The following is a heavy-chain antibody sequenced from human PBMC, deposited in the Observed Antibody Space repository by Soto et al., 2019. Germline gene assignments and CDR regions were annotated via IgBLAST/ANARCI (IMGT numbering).Heavy chain of an antibody. V-gene: IGHV1-18*01. CDR1: GYTFTSYG. CDR2: ISAYNGNT. D-gene: IGHD2-21*01. CDR3: AGNYIATPYGMDV. Sequence: GASVKVSCKASGYTFTSYGISWVRQAPGQGLEWMGWISAYNGNTNYAQKLQGRVTITADESTSTAYMELSSLRSEDTAVYYCAGNYIATPYGMDVWGQGTTVTV. J-gene: IGHJ6*02.